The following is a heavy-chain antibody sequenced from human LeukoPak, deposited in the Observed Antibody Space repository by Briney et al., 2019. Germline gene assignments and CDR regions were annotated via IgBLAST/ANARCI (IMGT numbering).Heavy chain of an antibody. J-gene: IGHJ3*02. Sequence: SETLSLTCTVSGGAISSSYWSWIRQPAGKGVVWIGRIHSSGITNYNPSLNSRVTMSADTSKNQFSVRLTSVTAADTAVYYCARERRGGRATDAFDIWGQGTMVTVSS. CDR3: ARERRGGRATDAFDI. CDR1: GGAISSSY. V-gene: IGHV4-4*07. CDR2: IHSSGIT.